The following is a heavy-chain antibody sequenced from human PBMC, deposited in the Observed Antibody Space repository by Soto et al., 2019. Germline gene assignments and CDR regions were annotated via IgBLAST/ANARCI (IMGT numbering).Heavy chain of an antibody. V-gene: IGHV3-48*02. D-gene: IGHD6-13*01. CDR3: ARDDSSSWYAESYYYYYGMDV. CDR1: GFTFSSYS. J-gene: IGHJ6*02. CDR2: ISSSSSTI. Sequence: GGSLRLSCAASGFTFSSYSMNWVRQAPGKGLEWVSYISSSSSTIYYADFVKGRFTISRDNAKNSLYLQMNSLRDEDTAVYYCARDDSSSWYAESYYYYYGMDVWGQGTTVTVSS.